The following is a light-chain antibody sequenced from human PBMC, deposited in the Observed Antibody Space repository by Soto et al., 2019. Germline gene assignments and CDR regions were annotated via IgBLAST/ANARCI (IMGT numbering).Light chain of an antibody. Sequence: EIVLTQSPATLSLCPGERATLSCRASQSVSSYLAWYQQKPGQAPRLLIYGASSRATGIPDRFSGSGSGTDFTLTISRLEPEDFAVYYCQQYGITKTFGQGTKVDIK. CDR3: QQYGITKT. V-gene: IGKV3-20*01. CDR1: QSVSSY. J-gene: IGKJ1*01. CDR2: GAS.